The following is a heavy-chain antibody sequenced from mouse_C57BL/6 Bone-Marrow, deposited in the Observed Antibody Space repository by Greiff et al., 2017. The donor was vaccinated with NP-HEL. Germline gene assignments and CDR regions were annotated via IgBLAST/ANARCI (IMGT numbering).Heavy chain of an antibody. CDR2: INPNNGGT. Sequence: VHVKQSGPELVKPGASVKIPCKASGYTFTDYNMDWVKQSHGKSLEWIGDINPNNGGTIYNQKFKGKATLTVDKSSSTAYMELRSLTSEDTAVYYCARLKEGYWGQGTTLTVSS. J-gene: IGHJ2*01. V-gene: IGHV1-18*01. CDR3: ARLKEGY. CDR1: GYTFTDYN.